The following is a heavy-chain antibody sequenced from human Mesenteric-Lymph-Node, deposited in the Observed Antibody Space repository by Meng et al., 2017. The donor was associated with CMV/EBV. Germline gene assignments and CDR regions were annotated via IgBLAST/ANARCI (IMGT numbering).Heavy chain of an antibody. Sequence: SVKVSCKASGGTFSSYAISWVRQAPGQGLEWMGGIIPILGIANYAQKFQGRVTITADKSTSTAYMELSSLRSEDTAVYYCARPSSSGYYYPYYYYGMDVWGQGTTVTVSS. D-gene: IGHD3-22*01. J-gene: IGHJ6*02. CDR2: IIPILGIA. CDR1: GGTFSSYA. V-gene: IGHV1-69*10. CDR3: ARPSSSGYYYPYYYYGMDV.